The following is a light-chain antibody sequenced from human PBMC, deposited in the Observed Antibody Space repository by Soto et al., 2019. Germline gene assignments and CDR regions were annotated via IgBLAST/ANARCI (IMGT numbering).Light chain of an antibody. Sequence: DIQMTQSPSAMSASVGDRVTITCRASQDISDFLAWFQQKPGEVPKRLIYAASSLESGVPSRFSGSGSGTEFTLTISSLQPEDFETYYCLQNNRYPWTFGYGTKVDIK. CDR1: QDISDF. CDR3: LQNNRYPWT. J-gene: IGKJ1*01. CDR2: AAS. V-gene: IGKV1-17*03.